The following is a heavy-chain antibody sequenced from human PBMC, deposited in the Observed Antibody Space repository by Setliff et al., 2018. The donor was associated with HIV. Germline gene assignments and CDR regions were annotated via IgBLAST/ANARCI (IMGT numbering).Heavy chain of an antibody. D-gene: IGHD6-6*01. CDR3: ARDSVARRTLGYYYYMDV. CDR1: GGTFSSYA. J-gene: IGHJ6*03. CDR2: IIPISGIT. Sequence: SVKVPCKASGGTFSSYAFNWVRQAPGQGLEWMGGIIPISGITNYAQKFQGRVRFTADKSTSTAYMELSSLRSEDTAMYYCARDSVARRTLGYYYYMDVWGKGTTVTSP. V-gene: IGHV1-69*10.